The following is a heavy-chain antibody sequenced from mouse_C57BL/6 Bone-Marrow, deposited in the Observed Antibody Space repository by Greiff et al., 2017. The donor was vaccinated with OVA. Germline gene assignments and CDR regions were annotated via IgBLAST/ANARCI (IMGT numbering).Heavy chain of an antibody. D-gene: IGHD2-3*01. CDR1: GYTFTSYG. Sequence: VMLVESGAELARPGASVKLSCKASGYTFTSYGISWVKQRTGQGLEWIGEIYPRSGNTYYNEKFKGKATLTADKSSSTAYMELRSLTSEDSAVYYCARDDGYYGSWYFDVWGTGTTVTVSS. CDR2: IYPRSGNT. CDR3: ARDDGYYGSWYFDV. J-gene: IGHJ1*03. V-gene: IGHV1-81*01.